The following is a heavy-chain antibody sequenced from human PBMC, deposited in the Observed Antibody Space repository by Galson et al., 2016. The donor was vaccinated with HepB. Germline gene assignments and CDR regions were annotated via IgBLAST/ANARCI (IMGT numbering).Heavy chain of an antibody. Sequence: SVKVSCKASGYTLSGHGITWVRQAPGQGLEWMGYISPYNGNTDYAQNFQGRITMTTDASTSTAHMEVRSLKSDDTAVYYCARSDIIRVNWFDPWGQGTLVIVSS. CDR3: ARSDIIRVNWFDP. D-gene: IGHD3-10*01. CDR1: GYTLSGHG. J-gene: IGHJ5*02. V-gene: IGHV1-18*01. CDR2: ISPYNGNT.